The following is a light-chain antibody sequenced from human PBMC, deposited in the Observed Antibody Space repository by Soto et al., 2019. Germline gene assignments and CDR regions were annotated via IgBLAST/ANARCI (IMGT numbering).Light chain of an antibody. CDR1: QSVSSN. Sequence: EIVMTQSPATLSVSPGERATLSCRARQSVSSNLAWYQQKPGQAPRLLMYGASTRATGIPARFSGRGSGTEFTLTISSLHSEDFAVYYCQQYNNWPRTFGQGTKVDI. J-gene: IGKJ1*01. V-gene: IGKV3-15*01. CDR3: QQYNNWPRT. CDR2: GAS.